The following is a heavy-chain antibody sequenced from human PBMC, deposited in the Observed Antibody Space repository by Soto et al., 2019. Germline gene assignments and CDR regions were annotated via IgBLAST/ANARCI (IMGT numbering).Heavy chain of an antibody. CDR2: ICRNSGST. J-gene: IGHJ4*02. Sequence: EVQLVESGGGLVQPGRSLRLSCAASGFSFGDYAMHWVRQAPGKGLEWVAGICRNSGSTGYVDSVKGRFTISRDNANNSLYQQMNSLRAEDTAFYYCVKDNGLGVIPVFYYFGYWGQGTLVTVSS. CDR1: GFSFGDYA. V-gene: IGHV3-9*01. D-gene: IGHD3-16*02. CDR3: VKDNGLGVIPVFYYFGY.